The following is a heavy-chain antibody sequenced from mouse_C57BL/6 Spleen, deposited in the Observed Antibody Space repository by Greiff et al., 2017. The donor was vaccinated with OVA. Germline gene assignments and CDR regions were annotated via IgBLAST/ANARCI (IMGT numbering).Heavy chain of an antibody. J-gene: IGHJ2*01. Sequence: EVKLMESGEGLVKPGGSLKLSCAASGFTFSSYAMSWVRQTPEKRLEWVAYISSGGDYIYYADTVKGRFTISRDNARNTLYLQMSSLKSEDTAVYYCTRSLYYSNFDYWGQGTTLTVSS. D-gene: IGHD2-5*01. V-gene: IGHV5-9-1*02. CDR2: ISSGGDYI. CDR3: TRSLYYSNFDY. CDR1: GFTFSSYA.